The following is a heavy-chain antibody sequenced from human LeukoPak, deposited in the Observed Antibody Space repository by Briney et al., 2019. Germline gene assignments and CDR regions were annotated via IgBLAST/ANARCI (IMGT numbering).Heavy chain of an antibody. V-gene: IGHV3-74*01. CDR1: GFTFSSYW. J-gene: IGHJ4*02. D-gene: IGHD4-17*01. CDR2: INSDGSST. CDR3: ARAVYGDYFDY. Sequence: GGSLRLSCAASGFTFSSYWMHWVRQAPGKGLGWVSRINSDGSSTNYADSVKGRFTISRDNAKNTLYLQMNSLRAEDTAVFYCARAVYGDYFDYWGQGTLVTVSS.